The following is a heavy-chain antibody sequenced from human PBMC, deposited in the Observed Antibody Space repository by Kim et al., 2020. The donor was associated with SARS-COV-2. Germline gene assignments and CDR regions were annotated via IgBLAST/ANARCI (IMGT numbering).Heavy chain of an antibody. CDR2: ISYDGGAA. CDR3: AKVIAMGQHHFDY. CDR1: GFTLSTYD. V-gene: IGHV3-30*18. D-gene: IGHD6-19*01. Sequence: GGSLRLSCAASGFTLSTYDMHWVRQAPGKGLEWVAIISYDGGAAYYADSVKGRFTVSRDNSKNTVFLQMNSLRGEDTAVYYCAKVIAMGQHHFDYWGQGTLVIVSS. J-gene: IGHJ4*02.